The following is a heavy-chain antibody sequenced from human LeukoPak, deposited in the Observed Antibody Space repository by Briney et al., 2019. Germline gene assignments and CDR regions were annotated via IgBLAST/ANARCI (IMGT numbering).Heavy chain of an antibody. CDR3: ARVSFCPRCHFDY. D-gene: IGHD2/OR15-2a*01. CDR2: ISPDGSSA. J-gene: IGHJ4*02. Sequence: GGSLRLSCAASGFSFSSYWMHWVRQAPGKGLVWVARISPDGSSALSADSVRGRFTISRDNADNTLYLQLNSLRTEDTAVYYCARVSFCPRCHFDYWGQGTLVTVSS. CDR1: GFSFSSYW. V-gene: IGHV3-74*03.